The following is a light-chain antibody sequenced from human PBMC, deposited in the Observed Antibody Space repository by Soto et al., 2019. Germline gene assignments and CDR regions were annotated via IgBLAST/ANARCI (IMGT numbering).Light chain of an antibody. CDR1: QTIATA. Sequence: DIQMTQSTSSLSASVGDRVTISCRASQTIATALNWYQKKPGKAPKLLIYATSILQNGVPSRFSGSGFGTDFTLTISSLQPEDFATYYCQQYYTTPTFGGGTTVEIK. CDR3: QQYYTTPT. J-gene: IGKJ4*01. V-gene: IGKV1-39*01. CDR2: ATS.